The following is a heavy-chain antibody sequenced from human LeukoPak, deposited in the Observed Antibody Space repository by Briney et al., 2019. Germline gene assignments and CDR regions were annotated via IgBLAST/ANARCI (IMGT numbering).Heavy chain of an antibody. J-gene: IGHJ4*02. CDR1: GGSISSYY. V-gene: IGHV4-59*01. CDR3: ATGNDRRFFDY. D-gene: IGHD1-1*01. CDR2: IYNSRST. Sequence: SETLSLTCTVSGGSISSYYWSWIRQPPGKALEWIGYIYNSRSTNYNPSLKSRVTMSVDTSKNQVSLKLTSGTPADTAVYYCATGNDRRFFDYWGQGTLVTVSS.